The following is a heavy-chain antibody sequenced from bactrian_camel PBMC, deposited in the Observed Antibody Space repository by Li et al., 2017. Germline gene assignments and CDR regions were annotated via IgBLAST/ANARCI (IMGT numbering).Heavy chain of an antibody. CDR1: GHTATSRKF. CDR3: AAGDRIVFSFWYERRKYDY. CDR2: IVSGGDT. Sequence: HVQLVESGGGSVQAGESLRLSCVVSGHTATSRKFMAWFRQAPGKEREGVATIVSGGDTNYTDSVKGRFTISKDDAKNTLYLQMNSLKPEDTGLYFCAAGDRIVFSFWYERRKYDYWGQGTQVTVS. V-gene: IGHV3S53*01. J-gene: IGHJ4*01. D-gene: IGHD6*01.